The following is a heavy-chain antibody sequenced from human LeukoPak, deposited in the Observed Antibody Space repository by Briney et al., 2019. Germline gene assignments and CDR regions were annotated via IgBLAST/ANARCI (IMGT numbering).Heavy chain of an antibody. D-gene: IGHD1-14*01. CDR1: GGSISSFN. V-gene: IGHV4-59*08. CDR2: MYDTGDT. Sequence: TSETLSLTCTVSGGSISSFNWSWIRQPPGKGLEWIGYMYDTGDTNYSPSLKSRVTISLEASKNRFSLQLRSVTAADTAVYFCARQYAGLTHATGMDVWGQGTTVTVSS. CDR3: ARQYAGLTHATGMDV. J-gene: IGHJ6*02.